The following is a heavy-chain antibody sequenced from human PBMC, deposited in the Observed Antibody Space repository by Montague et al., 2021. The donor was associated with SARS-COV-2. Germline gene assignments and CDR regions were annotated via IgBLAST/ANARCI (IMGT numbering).Heavy chain of an antibody. CDR2: ISSSSSYI. J-gene: IGHJ6*02. Sequence: SRRISCAASGFTFSSYSMNWVRQAPGKGLEWVSSISSSSSYIYYADSVKGRFTISRDNAKNSLYLQMNSLRAEDTAVYYCARDFNYYYYYGMDVWGQGTTVTDSS. V-gene: IGHV3-21*01. CDR1: GFTFSSYS. CDR3: ARDFNYYYYYGMDV.